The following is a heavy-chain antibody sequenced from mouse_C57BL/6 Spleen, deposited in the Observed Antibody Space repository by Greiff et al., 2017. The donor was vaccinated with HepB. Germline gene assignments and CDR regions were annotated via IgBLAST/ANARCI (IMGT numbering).Heavy chain of an antibody. CDR2: INYDGSST. Sequence: EVKLVESEGGLVQPGSSMKLSCTASGFTFSDYYMAWVRQVPEKGLEWVANINYDGSSTYYLDSLKSRFIISRDNAKNILYLQMSSLKSEDTATYYCARVDGSNPFDYWGQGTTLTVSS. D-gene: IGHD1-1*01. CDR1: GFTFSDYY. J-gene: IGHJ2*01. V-gene: IGHV5-16*01. CDR3: ARVDGSNPFDY.